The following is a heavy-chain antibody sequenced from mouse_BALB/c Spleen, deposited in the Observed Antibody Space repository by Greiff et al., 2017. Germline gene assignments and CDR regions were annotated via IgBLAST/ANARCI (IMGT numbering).Heavy chain of an antibody. V-gene: IGHV5-17*02. CDR2: ISSGSSTI. J-gene: IGHJ3*01. CDR1: GFTFSSFG. D-gene: IGHD2-2*01. Sequence: EVQLVESGGGLVQPGGSRKLSCAASGFTFSSFGMHWVRQAPVKGLEWVAYISSGSSTIYYADTVKGRFTISRDNPKNTLFLQMTSLRSEDTAMYYCASSVVTAWFAYWGQGTLVTVSA. CDR3: ASSVVTAWFAY.